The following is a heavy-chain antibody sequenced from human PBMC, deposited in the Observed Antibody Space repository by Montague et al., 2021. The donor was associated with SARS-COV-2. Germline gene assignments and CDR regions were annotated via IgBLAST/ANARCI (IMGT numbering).Heavy chain of an antibody. CDR3: ARKGSGRSDLAY. CDR2: IHYSGST. V-gene: IGHV4-59*01. J-gene: IGHJ6*02. Sequence: SETLSLTCSVSGGSLSSFYWSWIRQPPGKGLEYIGYIHYSGSTNFSPSLNSRVSISLDTSKNQFSLNLRSVTTADTAIYYCARKGSGRSDLAYWGQGTTVTISS. D-gene: IGHD1-26*01. CDR1: GGSLSSFY.